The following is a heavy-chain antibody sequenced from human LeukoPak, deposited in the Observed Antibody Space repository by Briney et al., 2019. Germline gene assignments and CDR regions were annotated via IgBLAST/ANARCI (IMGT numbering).Heavy chain of an antibody. V-gene: IGHV3-30-3*01. CDR3: ARDPTPWRRDYFDC. J-gene: IGHJ4*02. CDR1: GFTFSAHA. Sequence: PGGSLRLSCAASGFTFSAHAMHWVRQAPGKGLESVAVISFDGSNTYYPDSVKGRFTISRDNSKNTLYLQMDSLRGEDTAVYFCARDPTPWRRDYFDCWGQGTLVVVSS. CDR2: ISFDGSNT.